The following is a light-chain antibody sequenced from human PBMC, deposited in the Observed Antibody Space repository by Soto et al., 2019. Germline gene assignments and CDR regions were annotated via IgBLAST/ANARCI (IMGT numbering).Light chain of an antibody. CDR3: QQRSNWPG. CDR1: QSVSSY. Sequence: EIVLTQSPATLSLSPGERATLSCRASQSVSSYLAWYQQKPGQAPRLLIYDASNRATGIPARLSGSGSGTDCTLAISSLEPEDFAVYYCQQRSNWPGFGGGTKVEIK. CDR2: DAS. V-gene: IGKV3-11*01. J-gene: IGKJ4*02.